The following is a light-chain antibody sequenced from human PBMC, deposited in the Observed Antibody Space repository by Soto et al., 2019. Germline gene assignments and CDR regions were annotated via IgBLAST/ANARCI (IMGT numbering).Light chain of an antibody. CDR3: CSYAGISAVV. V-gene: IGLV2-23*01. CDR2: EGS. Sequence: QSALTQPASVSGSPGQSITISCTGTSSDVGSFDLVSWYQHPPGKAPKLIIFEGSERPSGVSDRFSGSKSRNTASLTISGXXXXXXXXYYCCSYAGISAVVFGGGTKLTVL. J-gene: IGLJ2*01. CDR1: SSDVGSFDL.